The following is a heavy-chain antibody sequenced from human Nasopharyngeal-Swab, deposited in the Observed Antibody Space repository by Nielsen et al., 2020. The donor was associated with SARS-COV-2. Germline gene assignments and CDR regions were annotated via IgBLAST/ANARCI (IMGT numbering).Heavy chain of an antibody. CDR3: ARDGSYAGSGDAFDI. D-gene: IGHD3-10*01. V-gene: IGHV1-18*01. Sequence: SVNVSCKASRYTFTSYGISWLRQAPAQGPEWMGWISAYNGNTNYAQKLQGRVTMTTDTTTTTAYMELRSLRSGDTAVYYCARDGSYAGSGDAFDIWGQGTMVTVSS. J-gene: IGHJ3*02. CDR1: RYTFTSYG. CDR2: ISAYNGNT.